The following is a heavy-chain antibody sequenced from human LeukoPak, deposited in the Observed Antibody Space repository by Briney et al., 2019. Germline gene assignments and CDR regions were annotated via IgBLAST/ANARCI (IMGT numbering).Heavy chain of an antibody. J-gene: IGHJ3*02. Sequence: PSETLSLTCTVSGGSIGGYWCSWIRQPPGKGLEWIGYIYYSGTTNYNPSLNSRVTMSVDTSKSQFSLQLSSVTAADTAVYYCARGDTRGNDIWGQGTMVTVSS. CDR2: IYYSGTT. V-gene: IGHV4-59*01. CDR3: ARGDTRGNDI. D-gene: IGHD1-26*01. CDR1: GGSIGGYW.